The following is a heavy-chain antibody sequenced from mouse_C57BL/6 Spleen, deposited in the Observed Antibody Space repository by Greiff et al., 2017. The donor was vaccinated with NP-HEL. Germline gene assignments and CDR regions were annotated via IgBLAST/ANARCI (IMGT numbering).Heavy chain of an antibody. CDR3: TTGDYGSFAY. CDR2: IDPEDGDT. D-gene: IGHD1-1*01. V-gene: IGHV14-1*01. Sequence: EVQLQQSGAELVRPGASVKLSCTASGFNIKDYYMHWVKQRPEQGLEWIGRIDPEDGDTEYAPKFQGKATMTADTSSNPAYLQLSSLTSEDTAVYYCTTGDYGSFAYWGQGTLVTVSA. CDR1: GFNIKDYY. J-gene: IGHJ3*01.